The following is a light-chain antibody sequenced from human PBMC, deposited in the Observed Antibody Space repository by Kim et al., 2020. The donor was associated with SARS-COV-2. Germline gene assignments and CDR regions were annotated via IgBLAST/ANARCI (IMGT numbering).Light chain of an antibody. Sequence: QSVTISCTGTSSDVGGYGYVSWYQQHPGKAPKLIIYDVTKRPSGVPDRFSGSKSGNTASLTVSGLQAEDEAYYHCASYAGSNNFVFGSGTKVTVL. J-gene: IGLJ1*01. CDR3: ASYAGSNNFV. CDR1: SSDVGGYGY. CDR2: DVT. V-gene: IGLV2-8*01.